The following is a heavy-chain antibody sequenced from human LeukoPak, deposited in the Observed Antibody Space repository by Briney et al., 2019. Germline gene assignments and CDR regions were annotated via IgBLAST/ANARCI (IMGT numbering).Heavy chain of an antibody. CDR2: IIPIFGTA. D-gene: IGHD4-17*01. J-gene: IGHJ4*02. CDR1: GGTFSSYA. V-gene: IGHV1-69*06. Sequence: ASVKVSCNASGGTFSSYAISWVRQAPGQGLEWMGGIIPIFGTANYAQKFQGRVTITADKSTSTAYMELSSLRSEDTAVYYCARAFTVNTLDYWGQGTLVTVSS. CDR3: ARAFTVNTLDY.